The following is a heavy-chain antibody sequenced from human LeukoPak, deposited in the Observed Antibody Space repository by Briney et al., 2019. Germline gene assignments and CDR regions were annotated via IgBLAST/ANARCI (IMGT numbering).Heavy chain of an antibody. Sequence: ASVKVSCKVSGYTLTELSIHWVRQAPGKGLKWMGGFNPEDGEKIYVQKFQGRVTMTEDKSIDTAYMELSSLRSEDTAMYYCATDPVGYCSSDSCYSVDYWGQGTLVTVSS. CDR1: GYTLTELS. CDR3: ATDPVGYCSSDSCYSVDY. J-gene: IGHJ4*02. D-gene: IGHD2-15*01. V-gene: IGHV1-24*01. CDR2: FNPEDGEK.